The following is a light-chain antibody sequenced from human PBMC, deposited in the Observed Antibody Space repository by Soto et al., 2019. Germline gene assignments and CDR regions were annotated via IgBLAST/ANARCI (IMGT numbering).Light chain of an antibody. J-gene: IGKJ4*01. CDR1: QSVSSSY. Sequence: EIVLTPSPGTLSLSPGERATLSCTASQSVSSSYLAWYQQKPGQAPRLLIYGASSRATGIPDRFSGSGSGTDFTLTISRLEPEDFAVYFCQQYGTSPLTFGGGTKVEI. CDR2: GAS. CDR3: QQYGTSPLT. V-gene: IGKV3-20*01.